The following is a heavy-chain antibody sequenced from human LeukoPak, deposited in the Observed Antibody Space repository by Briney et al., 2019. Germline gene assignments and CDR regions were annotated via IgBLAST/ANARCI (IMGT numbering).Heavy chain of an antibody. D-gene: IGHD6-19*01. V-gene: IGHV3-74*01. CDR2: INTDGTVT. J-gene: IGHJ4*02. Sequence: GASLRLSCAASEFTFSKYWMLWVRQDPGKGLESVSRINTDGTVTTYADSVKGPFTVSRDNADNTMFLQMNSVRDEDTAVYYCATKQWLAPPPDSWGQGTPFTVSS. CDR1: EFTFSKYW. CDR3: ATKQWLAPPPDS.